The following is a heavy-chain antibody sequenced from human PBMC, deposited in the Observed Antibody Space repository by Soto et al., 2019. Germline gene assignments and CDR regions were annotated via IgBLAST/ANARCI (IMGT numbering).Heavy chain of an antibody. CDR3: ARAWGIAAAIDY. Sequence: QVQLVQSGAEVKKPGASVKVSCKASGYTFTSYYMHWVRQAPGQGLEWMGIINPSGGSTSYAQKFQGRVTMTRDTSTSTVYMELSSLRSEDTGVYYCARAWGIAAAIDYWGQGTLVTVSS. J-gene: IGHJ4*02. CDR2: INPSGGST. V-gene: IGHV1-46*03. D-gene: IGHD6-13*01. CDR1: GYTFTSYY.